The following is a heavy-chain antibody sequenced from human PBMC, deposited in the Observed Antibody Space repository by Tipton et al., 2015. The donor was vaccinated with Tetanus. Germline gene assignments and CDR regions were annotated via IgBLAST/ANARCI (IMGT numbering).Heavy chain of an antibody. CDR3: ARASIEFDSSGHPTPVDF. J-gene: IGHJ4*02. D-gene: IGHD3-22*01. Sequence: QLVQSGAAVKKTGASVKVSCQTSGYSFNAYYLHWVRQAPGQGLEWLGWINPNSGGRNYAQNFQDRVTLTRDTSIRTAYMDLSGLRSDDTAVYYCARASIEFDSSGHPTPVDFWGQGTLVTVSS. CDR1: GYSFNAYY. V-gene: IGHV1-2*02. CDR2: INPNSGGR.